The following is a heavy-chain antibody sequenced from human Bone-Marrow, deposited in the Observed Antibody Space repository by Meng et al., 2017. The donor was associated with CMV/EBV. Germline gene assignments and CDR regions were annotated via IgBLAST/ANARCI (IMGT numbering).Heavy chain of an antibody. J-gene: IGHJ4*02. CDR1: GFTVSSNH. D-gene: IGHD3-22*01. V-gene: IGHV3-66*02. Sequence: GESLKISCAASGFTVSSNHMSWVRQAPGKGLEWVSVIYSGGSTYYADSVKGRFTISRDNSKNTLYLQMNSLRAEDTAVYYCATPPGDYYDSSGYFSWGQGTLVTVSS. CDR2: IYSGGST. CDR3: ATPPGDYYDSSGYFS.